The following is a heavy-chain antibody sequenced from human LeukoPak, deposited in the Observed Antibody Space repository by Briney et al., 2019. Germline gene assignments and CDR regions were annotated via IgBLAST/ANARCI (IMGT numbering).Heavy chain of an antibody. V-gene: IGHV1-18*01. CDR2: ISAYNGNT. CDR3: ARDPTGTTPDY. D-gene: IGHD1-7*01. CDR1: GYTFTSYG. Sequence: ASVKVSCKASGYTFTSYGIIWVRQAPGHGLEWMGWISAYNGNTNYAQKLQGRVTMTTDTSTSTAYMELRSLRSDDTAVYYCARDPTGTTPDYWGQGTLVTVSS. J-gene: IGHJ4*02.